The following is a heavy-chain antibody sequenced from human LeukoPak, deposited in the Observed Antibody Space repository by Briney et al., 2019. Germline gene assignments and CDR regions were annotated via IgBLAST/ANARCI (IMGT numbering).Heavy chain of an antibody. D-gene: IGHD6-13*01. V-gene: IGHV4-59*01. CDR3: ARFAGSSWLAFDI. Sequence: SETLSLTCTVSGGSISSYYWSWIRQPPGKGLEWIGYIYYSGSTNYNPSLKSRVTISVDTSKNQFSLKLSSVTAADTAVYYCARFAGSSWLAFDIWGQGTMVTVSS. CDR2: IYYSGST. CDR1: GGSISSYY. J-gene: IGHJ3*02.